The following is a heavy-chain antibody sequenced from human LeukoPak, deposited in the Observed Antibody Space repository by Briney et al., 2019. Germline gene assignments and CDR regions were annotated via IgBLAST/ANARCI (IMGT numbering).Heavy chain of an antibody. J-gene: IGHJ3*02. CDR1: GGTFSSYT. Sequence: ASVKVSCKASGGTFSSYTISWVRQAPGQGLEWMGRIIPILGIANYAQKFQGRVTITADKSTSTDYMELSSLRSEDTAVYYCARAYYYDSSGYFFDAFDIWGQGTMVTVSS. D-gene: IGHD3-22*01. V-gene: IGHV1-69*02. CDR3: ARAYYYDSSGYFFDAFDI. CDR2: IIPILGIA.